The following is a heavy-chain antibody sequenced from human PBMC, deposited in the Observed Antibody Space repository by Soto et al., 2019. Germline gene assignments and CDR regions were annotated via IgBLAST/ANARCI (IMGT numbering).Heavy chain of an antibody. J-gene: IGHJ6*02. V-gene: IGHV4-59*01. CDR1: GGSISSYY. CDR3: ARAKGRGYSYGFYYYYYGMDV. Sequence: PSETLSLTGTVSGGSISSYYWSWIRQPPGKGLEWIGYIYYSGSTNYNPSLKSRVTISVDTSKNQFSLKLSSVTAADTAVYYCARAKGRGYSYGFYYYYYGMDVWGQGTTVTVS. CDR2: IYYSGST. D-gene: IGHD5-18*01.